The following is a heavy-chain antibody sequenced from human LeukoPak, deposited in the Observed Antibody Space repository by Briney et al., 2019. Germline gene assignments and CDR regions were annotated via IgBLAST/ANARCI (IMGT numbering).Heavy chain of an antibody. Sequence: SETLSLTCAVYGGSFSGYYWSWIRQPPGKGLEWIGEINHSGSTNYNPSLKSRVTISVDTSKNQFSLKLSSVTAADTAVYYCARHLVFVVVPAAIDYWGQGTLVTVSS. V-gene: IGHV4-34*01. CDR2: INHSGST. J-gene: IGHJ4*02. CDR3: ARHLVFVVVPAAIDY. D-gene: IGHD2-2*02. CDR1: GGSFSGYY.